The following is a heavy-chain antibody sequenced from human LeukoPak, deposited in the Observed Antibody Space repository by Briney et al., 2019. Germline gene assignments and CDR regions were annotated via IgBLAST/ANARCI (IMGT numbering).Heavy chain of an antibody. CDR2: ISSSSSYI. CDR1: GYSISSGYY. Sequence: ETLSLTCTVSGYSISSGYYWGWIRQPPGKGLEWVSSISSSSSYIYYADSVKGRFTISRDNAKNSLYLQMHSLRAEDTAVYYCARDLMGWDLHYFDYWGQGTLVTVSS. CDR3: ARDLMGWDLHYFDY. D-gene: IGHD1-26*01. V-gene: IGHV3-21*01. J-gene: IGHJ4*02.